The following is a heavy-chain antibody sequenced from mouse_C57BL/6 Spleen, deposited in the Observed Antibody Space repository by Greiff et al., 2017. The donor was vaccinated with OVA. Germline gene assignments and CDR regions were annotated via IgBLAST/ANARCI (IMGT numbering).Heavy chain of an antibody. CDR3: MIYGSSWYFDV. CDR2: INSDGSAI. D-gene: IGHD1-1*01. CDR1: GFTFSGFW. J-gene: IGHJ1*03. V-gene: IGHV11-2*01. Sequence: EVKLVETGGGLVQPGGSRGLSCEGSGFTFSGFWMSWVRQTPGKTLEWIGDINSDGSAINYAPSIKDRFTIFRDNDKSTLYLQMSNVRSEDTATYFCMIYGSSWYFDVWGTGTTVTVAS.